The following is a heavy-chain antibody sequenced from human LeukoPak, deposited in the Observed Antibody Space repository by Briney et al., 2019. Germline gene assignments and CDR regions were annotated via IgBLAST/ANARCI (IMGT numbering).Heavy chain of an antibody. D-gene: IGHD6-25*01. Sequence: GGSLRLSCAASGFIFSSNAMSWVRQAPEKGLEWVAALSSSGESTYYADSVKGRFTISRDTSKNMLYLQMTSLRAEDTAVYYCTKRPFSGYFEYWGQGTLVTVSS. CDR1: GFIFSSNA. CDR3: TKRPFSGYFEY. CDR2: LSSSGEST. V-gene: IGHV3-23*01. J-gene: IGHJ4*02.